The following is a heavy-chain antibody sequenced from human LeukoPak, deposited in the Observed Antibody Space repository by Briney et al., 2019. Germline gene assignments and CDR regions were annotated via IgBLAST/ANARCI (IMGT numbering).Heavy chain of an antibody. CDR3: GRYRGNERGIDY. V-gene: IGHV4-59*08. Sequence: SETLSLTCTVSGGSISSYYWSWIRQPPGKGVEWIGSIYHSGSTYYNPSLKSRVTISRDTSKNQFSLKLSSVTAADSAVYYCGRYRGNERGIDYWGQGTPVTVSS. CDR2: IYHSGST. D-gene: IGHD5-12*01. J-gene: IGHJ4*02. CDR1: GGSISSYY.